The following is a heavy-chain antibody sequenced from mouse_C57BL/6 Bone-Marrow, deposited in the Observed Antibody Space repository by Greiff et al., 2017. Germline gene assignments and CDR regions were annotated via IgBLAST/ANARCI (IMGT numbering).Heavy chain of an antibody. V-gene: IGHV1-53*01. CDR1: GYTFTSYW. Sequence: QVQLKQPGTELVKPGASVKLSCKASGYTFTSYWMHWVKQRPGQGLEWIGNINPSNGGTNYNEKFKSKATLTVDKASSTAYMQLSSLTSEDSAVYYWARRGLLWLPYYAMDYWGQGTSVTVSS. CDR2: INPSNGGT. J-gene: IGHJ4*01. CDR3: ARRGLLWLPYYAMDY. D-gene: IGHD2-2*01.